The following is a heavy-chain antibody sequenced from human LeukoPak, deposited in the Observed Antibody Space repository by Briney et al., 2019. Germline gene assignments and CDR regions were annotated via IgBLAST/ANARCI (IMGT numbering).Heavy chain of an antibody. V-gene: IGHV3-11*04. CDR3: ARGALRASGSYYAEYFQH. J-gene: IGHJ1*01. Sequence: GGSLRLSCAASGFTFSNYAMSWVRQAPGKGLEWVSYISSSGSTIYYADSVKGRFTISRDNAKNSLYLQMNSLRAEDTAVYYCARGALRASGSYYAEYFQHWGQGTLVTVSS. CDR2: ISSSGSTI. CDR1: GFTFSNYA. D-gene: IGHD1-26*01.